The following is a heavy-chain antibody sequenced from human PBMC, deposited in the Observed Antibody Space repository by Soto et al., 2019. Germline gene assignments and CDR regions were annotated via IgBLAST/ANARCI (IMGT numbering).Heavy chain of an antibody. J-gene: IGHJ5*02. V-gene: IGHV1-2*04. D-gene: IGHD6-6*01. CDR1: GYTFTGYY. Sequence: ASVKVSCKASGYTFTGYYMHWVRQAPGQGLEWMGWINPNSGGTNYAQKFQGWVTMTRDTSISTAYMELSRLRSDDTAVYYCARSEDSSSFSAFDPWGQGTLVTVSS. CDR2: INPNSGGT. CDR3: ARSEDSSSFSAFDP.